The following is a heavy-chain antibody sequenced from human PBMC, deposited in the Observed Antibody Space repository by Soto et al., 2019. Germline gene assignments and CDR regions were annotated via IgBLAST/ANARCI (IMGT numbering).Heavy chain of an antibody. J-gene: IGHJ4*02. D-gene: IGHD2-2*01. CDR1: GFALSTSR. V-gene: IGHV3-74*01. CDR2: IDSDGTTA. Sequence: PGGSLRLSCAASGFALSTSRMHWVRQGPGKGLVWVSHIDSDGTTANYADSVKGRFTISSDHAMNTVYLQMNSLRAEDTAVYYCARDPRGNRNAIFDYWAQGTQDTVSS. CDR3: ARDPRGNRNAIFDY.